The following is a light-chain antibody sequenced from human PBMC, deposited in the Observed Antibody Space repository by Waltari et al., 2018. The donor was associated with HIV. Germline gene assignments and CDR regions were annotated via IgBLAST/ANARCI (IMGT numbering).Light chain of an antibody. CDR1: QDICDN. CDR2: DVS. V-gene: IGKV1-33*01. Sequence: DIQMTQSPSSLSASVGDRVTITCQASQDICDNLNWYQQKPGRVPKLLIYDVSNLQAGVPSRFSGSVSGAEFTFIISSLQPEDVATYYCQHYNSLSLTFGGGTKVEIK. CDR3: QHYNSLSLT. J-gene: IGKJ4*01.